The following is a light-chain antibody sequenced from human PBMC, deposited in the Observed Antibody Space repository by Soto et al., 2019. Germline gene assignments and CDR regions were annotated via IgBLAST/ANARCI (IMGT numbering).Light chain of an antibody. Sequence: EIVLTQAPGTLSLSPGEKATLPCRASQSVSSSYLAWYQQKPGQAPRLLIYGASSRATGIPDRFSGSGSGTDFTLTISRLEPEEVAVYYCKQYGSALWPFGQGTKVEIK. CDR1: QSVSSSY. CDR2: GAS. CDR3: KQYGSALWP. V-gene: IGKV3-20*01. J-gene: IGKJ1*01.